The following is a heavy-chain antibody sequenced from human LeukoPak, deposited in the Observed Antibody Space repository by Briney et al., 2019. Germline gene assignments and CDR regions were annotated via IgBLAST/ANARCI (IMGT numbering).Heavy chain of an antibody. CDR3: ARDRRFLEYYYYYYMDV. J-gene: IGHJ6*03. CDR1: GYTFTSYD. D-gene: IGHD3-3*01. CDR2: MNPNSGNT. V-gene: IGHV1-8*01. Sequence: ASVKVSCKGSGYTFTSYDINWVRQATGQGLEWMGWMNPNSGNTGYAQKFQGRVTMTRDTSISTAYMELSRLRSDDTAVSYCARDRRFLEYYYYYYMDVWGKGTTVTVSS.